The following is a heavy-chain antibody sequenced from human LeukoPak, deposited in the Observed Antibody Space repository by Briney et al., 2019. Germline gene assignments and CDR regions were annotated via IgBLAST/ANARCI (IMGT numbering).Heavy chain of an antibody. Sequence: GGSLRLSCEASGFTFSSYWMNWAGQAQGKGLEWVASINHNGNVNYYVDSVKGRFTISRDNAKNSLYLQMSNLRAEDTAVYFCARGGGLDVWGQGTTVTVSS. CDR3: ARGGGLDV. CDR2: INHNGNVN. J-gene: IGHJ6*02. V-gene: IGHV3-7*03. D-gene: IGHD3-16*01. CDR1: GFTFSSYW.